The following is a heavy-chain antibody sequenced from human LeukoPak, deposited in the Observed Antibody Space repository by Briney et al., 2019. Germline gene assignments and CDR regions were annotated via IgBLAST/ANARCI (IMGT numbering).Heavy chain of an antibody. Sequence: SETLSLTCAVYGGSFSGYYWSWIRQPPGKGLEWIGEINHSGSTNYNPSLKSRVTISVDTSKNQFSLKLSSVIAADTAVYYCARWGYCSSTSCRPLNAFDIWGQGTMVTVSS. J-gene: IGHJ3*02. CDR3: ARWGYCSSTSCRPLNAFDI. CDR1: GGSFSGYY. CDR2: INHSGST. D-gene: IGHD2-2*01. V-gene: IGHV4-34*01.